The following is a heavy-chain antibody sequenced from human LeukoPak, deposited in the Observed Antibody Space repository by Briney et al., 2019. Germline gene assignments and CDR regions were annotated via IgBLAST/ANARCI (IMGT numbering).Heavy chain of an antibody. CDR2: ISTVSTYT. CDR1: GFSFSNYG. J-gene: IGHJ6*03. CDR3: TRDGSGFYYYYYMDV. D-gene: IGHD6-25*01. V-gene: IGHV3-21*01. Sequence: GGSLRLSCAASGFSFSNYGMNWVRQAPGKGLEWVASISTVSTYTFYAESLKGRISISRDNAKNSLILQMSSLRADDTAVYYCTRDGSGFYYYYYMDVWGKGTTVTVSS.